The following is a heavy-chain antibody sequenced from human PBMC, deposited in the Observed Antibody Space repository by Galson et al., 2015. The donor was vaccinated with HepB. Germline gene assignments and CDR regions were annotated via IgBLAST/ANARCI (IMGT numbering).Heavy chain of an antibody. CDR1: GFTFSSYW. D-gene: IGHD6-19*01. J-gene: IGHJ5*02. V-gene: IGHV3-72*01. CDR3: VRVQKTAVAGGWFDP. CDR2: SRNKGNSYPT. Sequence: SLRLSCAASGFTFSSYWMSWVRQAPGKGLEWVGRSRNKGNSYPTEYAASVKGRFTVSRDDSKNSLYLQMNSLKTEDTAVYYCVRVQKTAVAGGWFDPWGQGTLVTVSS.